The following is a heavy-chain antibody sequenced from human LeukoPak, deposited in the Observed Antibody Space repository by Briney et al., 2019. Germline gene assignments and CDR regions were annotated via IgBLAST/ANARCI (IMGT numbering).Heavy chain of an antibody. CDR1: GGSISSYY. D-gene: IGHD3-3*01. J-gene: IGHJ4*02. Sequence: SETLSLTCTVSGGSISSYYWSWIRQPPGKGLEWIGYIYYSGSTNYNPSLKSRVTISVDTSKNQFSLKLSSVTAADTAVYYCAREARGFWSGYFDYWGQGTLVTVSS. CDR3: AREARGFWSGYFDY. CDR2: IYYSGST. V-gene: IGHV4-59*01.